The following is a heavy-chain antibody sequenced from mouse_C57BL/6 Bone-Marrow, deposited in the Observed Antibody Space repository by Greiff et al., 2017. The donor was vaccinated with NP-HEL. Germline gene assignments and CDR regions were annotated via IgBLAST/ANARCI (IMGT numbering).Heavy chain of an antibody. CDR1: GYTFTSYW. CDR2: IHPNSGST. D-gene: IGHD1-1*01. J-gene: IGHJ4*01. V-gene: IGHV1-64*01. Sequence: QVQLQQPGAELVKPGASVKLSCKASGYTFTSYWMHWVKQRPGQGLEWIGMIHPNSGSTNYNEKSKSKATLTVDKSSSTAYMQLSSLTSEDSAVYYCARSPFYYGSSCDAMDYWGQGTSVTVSS. CDR3: ARSPFYYGSSCDAMDY.